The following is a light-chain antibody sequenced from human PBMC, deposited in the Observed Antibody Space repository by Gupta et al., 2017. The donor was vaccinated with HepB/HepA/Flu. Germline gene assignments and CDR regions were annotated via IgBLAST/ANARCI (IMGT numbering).Light chain of an antibody. CDR2: LGS. V-gene: IGKV2-28*01. CDR1: QSLLQSNGYNS. CDR3: MQALQTQWT. J-gene: IGKJ1*01. Sequence: IVITQSPLSLRVTPGEPASISCRSSQSLLQSNGYNSLDWYLQKPGQSPQLLNYLGSNRASGVPDRFSGSGSGTDFTLKISRVEAEDVGVYYCMQALQTQWTFGQGTQVEIK.